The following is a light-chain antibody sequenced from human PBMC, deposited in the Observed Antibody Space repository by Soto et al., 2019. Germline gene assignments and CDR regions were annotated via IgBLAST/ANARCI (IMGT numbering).Light chain of an antibody. J-gene: IGKJ1*01. CDR3: QHYNSYSEA. CDR2: KAS. Sequence: QMTQSPSTLSGSVGDRVTITCRASQTISSWLAWYQQKPGKAPKLLIYKASTLKSGVPSRFSGSGSGTEFTLTISSLQPDDFATYFSQHYNSYSEAFGQGTKVDI. CDR1: QTISSW. V-gene: IGKV1-5*03.